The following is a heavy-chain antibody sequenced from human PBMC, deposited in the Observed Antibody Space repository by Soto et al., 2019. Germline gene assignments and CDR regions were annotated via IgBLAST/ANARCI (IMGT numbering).Heavy chain of an antibody. CDR1: GGSISSSRYY. CDR2: IYYSGST. CDR3: ATRTGGGWVVGLDV. D-gene: IGHD6-19*01. J-gene: IGHJ6*04. Sequence: SETLSLTCTVSGGSISSSRYYWGWIRQPPGKGLEWLGSIYYSGSTYYNASLKRRVTISVDTSKNQFSLKLSSVTAADMAVYYCATRTGGGWVVGLDVGGEGTTVTVSS. V-gene: IGHV4-39*01.